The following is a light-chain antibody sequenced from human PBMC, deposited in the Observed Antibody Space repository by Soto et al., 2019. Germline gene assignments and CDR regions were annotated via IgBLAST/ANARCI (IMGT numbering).Light chain of an antibody. CDR3: SSYTASYFYV. CDR1: GLAIGAYNY. V-gene: IGLV2-14*01. Sequence: QSVLTQPASVSGSPGQSITISCTGSGLAIGAYNYVSWYQQHPGNAPKLIIYGVKNRPSGVSNRFSASKYAFTASLTISGLQAEDEADYYCSSYTASYFYVFGPGTKVTVL. CDR2: GVK. J-gene: IGLJ1*01.